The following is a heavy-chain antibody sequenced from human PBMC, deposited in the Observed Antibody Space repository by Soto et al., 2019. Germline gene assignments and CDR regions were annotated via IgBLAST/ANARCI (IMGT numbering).Heavy chain of an antibody. J-gene: IGHJ4*02. CDR2: ITQSGHAT. V-gene: IGHV3-11*04. CDR1: GFTFSDYY. D-gene: IGHD5-12*01. CDR3: ARAIRGYGAYGGY. Sequence: QVQLVESGGDLVKPGGSLRLSCAASGFTFSDYYMSWIRKTPGKGLEWVSYITQSGHATQYADSVRGRFTISRDNNKNSLYLQMNSLRVEDTGVYYCARAIRGYGAYGGYLGQGALVTVSS.